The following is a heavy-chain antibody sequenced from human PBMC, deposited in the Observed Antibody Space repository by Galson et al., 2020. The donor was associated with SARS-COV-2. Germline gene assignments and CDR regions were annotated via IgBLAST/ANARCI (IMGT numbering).Heavy chain of an antibody. D-gene: IGHD6-13*01. V-gene: IGHV5-10-1*01. CDR1: GYTFTSYW. J-gene: IGHJ5*02. CDR3: ARHGRKDFDWYRFDP. Sequence: GESLKISCKGSGYTFTSYWITWVRQMPGKGLEWMGRIDPTDSYTSYSPSFQGRVTISTDKSINTAYLEWRSLKASDTAIYYCARHGRKDFDWYRFDPWGQGTLVTVAS. CDR2: IDPTDSYT.